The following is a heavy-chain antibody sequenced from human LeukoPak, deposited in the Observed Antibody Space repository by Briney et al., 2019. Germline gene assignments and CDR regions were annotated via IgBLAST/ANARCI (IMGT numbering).Heavy chain of an antibody. J-gene: IGHJ3*02. Sequence: SETLSLTCTVSGGSISSGDYYWSWIRQPPGKGLEWIGYIYYSGSTYYNPSLRSRVTISVDTSKNQFSLKLSSVTAADTAVYYCAKFTSYYYDSSGYYFDAFDIWGQGTMVTVSS. CDR3: AKFTSYYYDSSGYYFDAFDI. CDR1: GGSISSGDYY. D-gene: IGHD3-22*01. V-gene: IGHV4-30-4*08. CDR2: IYYSGST.